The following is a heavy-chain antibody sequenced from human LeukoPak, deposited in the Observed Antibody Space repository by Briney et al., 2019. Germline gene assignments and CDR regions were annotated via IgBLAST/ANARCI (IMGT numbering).Heavy chain of an antibody. D-gene: IGHD2-15*01. CDR3: TTVGYCSGGSCAGFDI. V-gene: IGHV3-15*01. Sequence: PGGSLRLSCAASGFTFSKAWMSWVRQAPGKGLEWVGRIKSKIDGGTTDYAAPVKGRFTISRDDSKNTVYLQMNSLKVEDTAVYYCTTVGYCSGGSCAGFDIWGQGTMVTVSS. CDR2: IKSKIDGGTT. J-gene: IGHJ3*02. CDR1: GFTFSKAW.